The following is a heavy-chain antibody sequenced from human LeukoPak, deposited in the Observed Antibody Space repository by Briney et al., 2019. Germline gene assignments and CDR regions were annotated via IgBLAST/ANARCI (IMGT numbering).Heavy chain of an antibody. V-gene: IGHV4-30-4*01. D-gene: IGHD1-7*01. CDR3: ARDRITGTTYYYYGMDV. J-gene: IGHJ6*02. CDR2: IYYSGST. CDR1: GGSISSGDYY. Sequence: SQTLSLTCTVSGGSISSGDYYWSWIRQPPGKGLEWIGYIYYSGSTYYNPSLKSRVTISVDTSKNQFSLKLSSVTAADTAVYYCARDRITGTTYYYYGMDVWGQGTTVTVSS.